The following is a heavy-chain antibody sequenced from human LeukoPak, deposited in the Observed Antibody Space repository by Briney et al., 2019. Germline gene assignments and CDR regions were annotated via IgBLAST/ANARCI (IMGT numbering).Heavy chain of an antibody. J-gene: IGHJ4*02. Sequence: GRSLRLSCTTSGFTFSNYAMHWVRQAPGKGLEWVAFISYGVTSRDYADSVKGRFTISRDNSKNTLYLQMNSLRPEDTAVYYCVGAAAAVFDYWGQGTLVTVSS. CDR2: ISYGVTSR. CDR3: VGAAAAVFDY. D-gene: IGHD6-13*01. CDR1: GFTFSNYA. V-gene: IGHV3-30-3*01.